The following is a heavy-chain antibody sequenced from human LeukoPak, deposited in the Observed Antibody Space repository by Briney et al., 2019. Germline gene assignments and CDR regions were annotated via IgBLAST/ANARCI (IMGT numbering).Heavy chain of an antibody. J-gene: IGHJ3*02. D-gene: IGHD1-14*01. Sequence: ASVKVSCKSSGGTFSSYAISWVRQAPGQGLEWMGGIIPIFGTANYAQKFQGRVTITADESTSTAYMELSSLRSGDTAVYYCARSSHRGQGAFDIWGQGTMVTVSS. CDR1: GGTFSSYA. CDR3: ARSSHRGQGAFDI. CDR2: IIPIFGTA. V-gene: IGHV1-69*01.